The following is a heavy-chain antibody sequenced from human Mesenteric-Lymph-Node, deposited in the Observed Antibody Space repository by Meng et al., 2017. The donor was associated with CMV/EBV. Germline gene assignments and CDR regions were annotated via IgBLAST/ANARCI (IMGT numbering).Heavy chain of an antibody. J-gene: IGHJ4*02. V-gene: IGHV7-4-1*02. CDR2: INTNSGNP. Sequence: TVSSEAMNWVRQAPGQGLGWMGWINTNSGNPTYAQGFTGRFVFSLDTSVSTAYLQISSLKAEDTAVYYCARLFPNYYYDSGSYYYYWGQGTLVTVSS. D-gene: IGHD3-10*01. CDR1: TVSSEA. CDR3: ARLFPNYYYDSGSYYYY.